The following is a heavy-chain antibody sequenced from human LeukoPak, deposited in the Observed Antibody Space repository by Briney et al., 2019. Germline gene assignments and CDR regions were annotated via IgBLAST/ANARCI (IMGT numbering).Heavy chain of an antibody. CDR1: VFTFSSYT. D-gene: IGHD1-26*01. CDR3: ARGASGSYYTLFDY. J-gene: IGHJ4*02. CDR2: ITSSSSYI. V-gene: IGHV3-21*01. Sequence: PGGSLRLSCAASVFTFSSYTMCWVRQAPAKGLEWVSSITSSSSYIYYADSVKGRFTISRDNAKNSLYLQMNSLRAEDTAVYYCARGASGSYYTLFDYWGQGTLVTVSS.